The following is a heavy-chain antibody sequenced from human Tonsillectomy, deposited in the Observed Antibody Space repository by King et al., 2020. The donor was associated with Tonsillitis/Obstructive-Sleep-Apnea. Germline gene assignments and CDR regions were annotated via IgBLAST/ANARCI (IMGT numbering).Heavy chain of an antibody. CDR3: AREGPPSPFCSGSGCYVGNAFDI. CDR1: GFTFSDYY. CDR2: ISSGSSYT. Sequence: VQLVESGGGLVKPEGSLRLSCAASGFTFSDYYMSWIRQAPGKGLEWVSYISSGSSYTNYADSVKGRFTISRDNAKNSLYLQMSSLKAEDTAVYYCAREGPPSPFCSGSGCYVGNAFDIWGQGTMVTVSS. D-gene: IGHD2-2*01. V-gene: IGHV3-11*06. J-gene: IGHJ3*02.